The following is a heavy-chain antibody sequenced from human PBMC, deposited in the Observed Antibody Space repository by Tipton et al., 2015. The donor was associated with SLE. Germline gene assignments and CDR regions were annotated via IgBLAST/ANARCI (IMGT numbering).Heavy chain of an antibody. J-gene: IGHJ6*02. CDR1: GYTFTSYG. CDR2: ISAYNGNT. CDR3: AGSPILIGGGGDMDV. Sequence: QLVQSGAEVKKPGASVKVSCKASGYTFTSYGISWVRRAPGQGLEWMGWISAYNGNTNYAQKLQGRVTMTADTSTSTAYMGLRSLGSDDGAVVFCAGSPILIGGGGDMDVWGQGTTVTVSS. D-gene: IGHD3-16*01. V-gene: IGHV1-18*01.